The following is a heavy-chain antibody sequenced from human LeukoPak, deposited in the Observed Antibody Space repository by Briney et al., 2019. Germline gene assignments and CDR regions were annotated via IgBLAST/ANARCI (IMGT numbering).Heavy chain of an antibody. CDR2: INANSGGT. CDR1: GYTFTGYY. D-gene: IGHD3-22*01. CDR3: ARVLFLGLLLSPDDAFDI. V-gene: IGHV1-2*02. Sequence: GASVKVSCKASGYTFTGYYMHWVRQAPGQGLEWMGWINANSGGTNYAQKFQGRVTMTRDTSISTAYMELSRLRSDDTAVYYCARVLFLGLLLSPDDAFDIWGQGTMVTVSS. J-gene: IGHJ3*02.